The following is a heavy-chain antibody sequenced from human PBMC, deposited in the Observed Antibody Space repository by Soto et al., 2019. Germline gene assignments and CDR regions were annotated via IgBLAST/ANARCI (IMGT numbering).Heavy chain of an antibody. CDR2: IKQDGSEK. D-gene: IGHD5-12*01. V-gene: IGHV3-7*01. J-gene: IGHJ6*02. CDR3: LNICGYSGYDAPISYLYGMDV. Sequence: PGGSLRLSCAASGFTFSSYWMSWVRQAPGKGLEWVANIKQDGSEKYYVDSVEGRFTISRDNSKNSLYLQMHSLRVEDTAVYYCLNICGYSGYDAPISYLYGMDVWGQGTTVTVSS. CDR1: GFTFSSYW.